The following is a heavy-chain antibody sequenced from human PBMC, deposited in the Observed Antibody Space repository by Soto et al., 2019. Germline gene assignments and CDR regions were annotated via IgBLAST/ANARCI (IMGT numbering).Heavy chain of an antibody. CDR1: GYTLSSYT. CDR3: HSIAAAVF. J-gene: IGHJ4*02. CDR2: INAYNGKA. V-gene: IGHV1-18*04. Sequence: QVQLVQSGAEIQKPGASVKVSCKASGYTLSSYTISWVRQAPGQGLEWMGWINAYNGKADYAQKLQGRVTMTTDTSTSTVYMELRSLRSDDTAVYYFHSIAAAVFWCQGTLVTVSS. D-gene: IGHD6-13*01.